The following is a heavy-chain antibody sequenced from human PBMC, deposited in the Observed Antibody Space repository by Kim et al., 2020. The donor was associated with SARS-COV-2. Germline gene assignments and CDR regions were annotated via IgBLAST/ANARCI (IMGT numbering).Heavy chain of an antibody. Sequence: ASVKASCKASGYTFTGYYIHWVRQAPGQQGLEWMGRINPNSDDTNYAQKFQGRVTMTRDTSISTAYMDLSRLRSDDTAVYYCAREVRAAAGTYFDNWGQGTLVTVSS. CDR3: AREVRAAAGTYFDN. V-gene: IGHV1-2*06. D-gene: IGHD6-13*01. J-gene: IGHJ4*02. CDR1: GYTFTGYY. CDR2: INPNSDDT.